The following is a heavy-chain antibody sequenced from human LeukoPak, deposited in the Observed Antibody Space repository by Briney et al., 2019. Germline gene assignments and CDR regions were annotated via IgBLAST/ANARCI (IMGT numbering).Heavy chain of an antibody. J-gene: IGHJ6*03. CDR3: ARDVEDIVVVPAAKDGYYYYYMDV. Sequence: PGGSLRLSCAASGFTFSSYWMSWVRQAPGKGLEWVANIKQDGSEKYYVDSVKGRFTISRDNAKNSLYLQMNSLRAEDTAVYYCARDVEDIVVVPAAKDGYYYYYMDVWGKGTTVTVSS. CDR1: GFTFSSYW. V-gene: IGHV3-7*01. CDR2: IKQDGSEK. D-gene: IGHD2-2*01.